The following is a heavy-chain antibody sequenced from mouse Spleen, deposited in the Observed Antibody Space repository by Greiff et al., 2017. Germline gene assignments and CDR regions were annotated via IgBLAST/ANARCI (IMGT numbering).Heavy chain of an antibody. D-gene: IGHD2-1*01. CDR2: ISYDGSN. J-gene: IGHJ3*01. CDR1: GYSITSGYY. CDR3: ARDDGNYIAY. V-gene: IGHV3-6*01. Sequence: ESGPGLVKPSQSLSLTCSVTGYSITSGYYWNWIRQFPGNKLEWMGYISYDGSNNYNPSLKNRISITRDTSKNQFFLKLNSVTTEDTATYYCARDDGNYIAYWGQGTLVTVSA.